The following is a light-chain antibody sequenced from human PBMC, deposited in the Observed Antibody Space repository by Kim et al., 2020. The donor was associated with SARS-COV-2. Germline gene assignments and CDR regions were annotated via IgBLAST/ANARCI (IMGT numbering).Light chain of an antibody. CDR1: SLKSYY. V-gene: IGLV3-19*01. J-gene: IGLJ2*01. Sequence: LGQTVRITCKGGSLKSYYASWYQQKPGQAPVLVLYGKKNRPSGIPDPFSGSSSGNAASLTITGAQAEDEADYYCNSRDSSGNHVVFGGGTQLTVL. CDR3: NSRDSSGNHVV. CDR2: GKK.